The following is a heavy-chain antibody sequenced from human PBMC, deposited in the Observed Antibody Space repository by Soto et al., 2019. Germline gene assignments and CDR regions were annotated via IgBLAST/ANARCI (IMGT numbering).Heavy chain of an antibody. D-gene: IGHD5-12*01. CDR2: ISGSGGST. V-gene: IGHV3-23*01. Sequence: GSLRLSCAASGFTFSSYAMSWVRQAPGKGLEWVSAISGSGGSTYYADSVKGRFTISRDNSKNTLYLQMNSLRAEDTAVYYCAKDRPKRWLQSGDAFDIWGQGTMVTVSS. CDR3: AKDRPKRWLQSGDAFDI. CDR1: GFTFSSYA. J-gene: IGHJ3*02.